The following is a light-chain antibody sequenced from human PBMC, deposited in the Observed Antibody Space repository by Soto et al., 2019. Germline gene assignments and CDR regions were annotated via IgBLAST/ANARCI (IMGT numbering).Light chain of an antibody. V-gene: IGKV3-15*01. Sequence: ERVMTQSPATLSVSPGGRATLSCRASQSISSNLAWYQQKPGQAPRLLIYGASTRATGIPARFSGSGSGTDFTLTISSLEPADFAVYYCQQRSNWPLTFGGGTKVDIK. CDR1: QSISSN. J-gene: IGKJ4*01. CDR3: QQRSNWPLT. CDR2: GAS.